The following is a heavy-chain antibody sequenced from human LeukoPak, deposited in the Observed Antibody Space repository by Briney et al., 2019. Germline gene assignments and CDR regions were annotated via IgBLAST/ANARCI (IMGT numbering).Heavy chain of an antibody. CDR1: GGSISSYY. D-gene: IGHD5-12*01. V-gene: IGHV4-59*01. CDR3: ARTTEGYAGGPGYSYYYYMDV. CDR2: IHYSGST. Sequence: SETLSLTCTVSGGSISSYYWSWIRQPPGKGLEWIGYIHYSGSTHYNPSLKSRVTISVDTSKNQVSLKLRSVTAADTAVYYCARTTEGYAGGPGYSYYYYMDVWGKGTTVTISS. J-gene: IGHJ6*03.